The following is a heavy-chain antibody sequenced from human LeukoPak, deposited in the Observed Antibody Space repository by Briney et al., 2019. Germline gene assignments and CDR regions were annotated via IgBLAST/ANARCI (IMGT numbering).Heavy chain of an antibody. D-gene: IGHD6-19*01. J-gene: IGHJ6*04. V-gene: IGHV3-23*01. CDR1: GFTFSSYA. CDR2: ISSSGGSS. Sequence: PGGSLRLSCAASGFTFSSYAMSWVRQAPGKGLEWVSTISSSGGSSYYADSVKGRFTISRDNSKNTLYLQMNSLRAEDTAVYYCARDIGRSGWFSMDVWGKGTTVTISS. CDR3: ARDIGRSGWFSMDV.